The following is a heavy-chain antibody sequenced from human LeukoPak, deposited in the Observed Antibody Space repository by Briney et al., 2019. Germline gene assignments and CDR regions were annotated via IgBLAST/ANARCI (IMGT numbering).Heavy chain of an antibody. CDR3: AREKDNYYDSSGLGPAFDY. D-gene: IGHD3-22*01. CDR1: GFTFSSYA. V-gene: IGHV3-30-3*01. CDR2: ISYDGSNK. J-gene: IGHJ4*02. Sequence: PGGSLRLSCAASGFTFSSYAMHWVRQAPGKGLEWVAVISYDGSNKYYADSVKGRFTISRDNSKNTLYLQMNSLRAEDTAVYYCAREKDNYYDSSGLGPAFDYWGQGTLVTVSS.